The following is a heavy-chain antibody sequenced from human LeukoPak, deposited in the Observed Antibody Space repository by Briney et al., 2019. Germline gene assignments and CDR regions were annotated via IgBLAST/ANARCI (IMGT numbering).Heavy chain of an antibody. D-gene: IGHD3-10*01. V-gene: IGHV3-7*03. CDR3: AKDRRGPMVRGACLDY. CDR1: GFTFSSYW. CDR2: IKKDGSEK. J-gene: IGHJ4*02. Sequence: GGSLRPSCAASGFTFSSYWMSWVRQAPGKGLEWVANIKKDGSEKYYVDSVKGRFTISRDNSKNTLYLQMNSLRAEDTAVYYCAKDRRGPMVRGACLDYWGQGTLVTVSS.